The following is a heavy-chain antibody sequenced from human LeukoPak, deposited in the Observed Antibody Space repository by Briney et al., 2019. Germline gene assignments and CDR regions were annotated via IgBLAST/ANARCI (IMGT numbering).Heavy chain of an antibody. D-gene: IGHD3-16*01. CDR2: IYYSGST. Sequence: PSETLSLTCTVSGGSISSSSYYWGWIRQPPGKGLEWIGSIYYSGSTYYNPSLKSRVTISVDTSKNQFSLKLSSVTAADTAVYYCARLEGEAFDIWGQGTMVTVSS. CDR3: ARLEGEAFDI. V-gene: IGHV4-39*07. CDR1: GGSISSSSYY. J-gene: IGHJ3*02.